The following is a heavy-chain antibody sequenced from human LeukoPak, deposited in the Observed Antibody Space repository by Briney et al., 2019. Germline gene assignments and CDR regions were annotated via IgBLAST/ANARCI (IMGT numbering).Heavy chain of an antibody. CDR1: GFTLSSFW. CDR3: ARQLAGPTGYFYMDV. D-gene: IGHD1-26*01. CDR2: IKQVGSGR. J-gene: IGHJ6*03. Sequence: GGSLRLSCAPSGFTLSSFWMSWVCPAPGKGLEWVAKIKQVGSGRYYVDSVKGRVTISRDNAQNSLFLQMNSLRAEDTAFYYCARQLAGPTGYFYMDVWGKGTTVTVSS. V-gene: IGHV3-7*01.